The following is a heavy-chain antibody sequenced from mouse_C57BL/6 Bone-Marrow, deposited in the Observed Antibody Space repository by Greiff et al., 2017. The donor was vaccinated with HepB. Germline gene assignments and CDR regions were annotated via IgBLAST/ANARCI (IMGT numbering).Heavy chain of an antibody. J-gene: IGHJ2*01. CDR3: ARLDSSGHFDY. V-gene: IGHV5-6*02. Sequence: DVMLVESGGDLVKPGGSLKLSCAASGFTFSSYGMSWVRQTPDKRLEWVATISSGGSYTYYPDSVKGRFTISRDNAKNTLYLQMSSLKSEDTAMYYCARLDSSGHFDYWGQGTTLTVSS. CDR1: GFTFSSYG. D-gene: IGHD3-2*02. CDR2: ISSGGSYT.